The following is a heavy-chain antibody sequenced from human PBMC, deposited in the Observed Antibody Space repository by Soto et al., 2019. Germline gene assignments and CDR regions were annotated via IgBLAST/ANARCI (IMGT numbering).Heavy chain of an antibody. Sequence: QVQLQKSGPGLVKPSQTLSLTCTVSGGSISSGGYYWSWIRQHPGKGLEWIGYIYYSGSTYYNPSLKSRVTISVDTSKNQFSLKLSSVTAADTAVYYCAREIAGYYYGMDVWGQGTTVTVSS. CDR1: GGSISSGGYY. CDR3: AREIAGYYYGMDV. D-gene: IGHD3-22*01. V-gene: IGHV4-31*03. CDR2: IYYSGST. J-gene: IGHJ6*02.